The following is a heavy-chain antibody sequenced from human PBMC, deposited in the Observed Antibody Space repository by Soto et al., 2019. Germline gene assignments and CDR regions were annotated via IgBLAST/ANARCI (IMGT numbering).Heavy chain of an antibody. J-gene: IGHJ5*02. V-gene: IGHV4-61*08. D-gene: IGHD3-16*01. CDR1: GDSVSSGDYY. Sequence: SETLSLTCTVSGDSVSSGDYYWTWIWQPPGKGLEWVGHIYFIGRTNYIPSLESRVTISLDTSKNQFSLKLTSVTAADTAVYYCARVPIDTYMIYWSDPWGQGTLVTVSS. CDR3: ARVPIDTYMIYWSDP. CDR2: IYFIGRT.